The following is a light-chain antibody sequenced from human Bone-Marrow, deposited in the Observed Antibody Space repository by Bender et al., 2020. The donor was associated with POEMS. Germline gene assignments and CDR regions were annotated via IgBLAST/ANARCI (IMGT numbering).Light chain of an antibody. Sequence: QSALTQPPSASGSPGQSVTISCTGTSNDVGRYNLVSWFQQHPGKVPKLMISEVNKRPSGVSNRFSGSKSGNTASLTISGLQPEDEAHYYCNSYTASGTWVFGGGTKLTVL. V-gene: IGLV2-14*02. CDR1: SNDVGRYNL. CDR3: NSYTASGTWV. CDR2: EVN. J-gene: IGLJ3*02.